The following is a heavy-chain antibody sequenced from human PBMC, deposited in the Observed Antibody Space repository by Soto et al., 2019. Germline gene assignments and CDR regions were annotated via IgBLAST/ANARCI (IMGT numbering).Heavy chain of an antibody. CDR2: IYYSGST. CDR3: ARVSGLVRGVDPFDP. V-gene: IGHV4-31*03. Sequence: SETLSLTCTVSGGSISSGGYYWNWFRQHPGKGLEWIGYIYYSGSTYYNPSLKSRLTISLDTSENQFSLKLTSVAAADTAVYYCARVSGLVRGVDPFDPWAQGTLVTVSS. CDR1: GGSISSGGYY. J-gene: IGHJ5*02. D-gene: IGHD3-10*01.